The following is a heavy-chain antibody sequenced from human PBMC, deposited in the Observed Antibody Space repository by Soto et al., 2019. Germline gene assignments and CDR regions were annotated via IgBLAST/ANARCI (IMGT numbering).Heavy chain of an antibody. J-gene: IGHJ4*02. Sequence: ASVKVSCKASENTFIGYYLHWVRQAPGQGLEWMGWISPYSGDTDYAQKFQGRVTLTRDTSTRTVYMELSRLTSDDTAVYYCACAAPPPILDHWGQGALVTVSS. V-gene: IGHV1-2*02. CDR3: ACAAPPPILDH. CDR2: ISPYSGDT. CDR1: ENTFIGYY. D-gene: IGHD6-13*01.